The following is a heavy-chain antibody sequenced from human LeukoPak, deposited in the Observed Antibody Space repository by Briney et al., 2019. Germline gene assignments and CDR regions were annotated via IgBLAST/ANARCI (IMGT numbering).Heavy chain of an antibody. CDR1: GGTFSSYA. CDR2: IIPIFGTA. CDR3: ARDGRVTIFGVVIRNGMDV. J-gene: IGHJ6*02. Sequence: SVKVSCKASGGTFSSYAISWVRQAPGQGLEWTGGIIPIFGTANYAQKFQGRVTITADESTSTAYMELSSLRSEDTAVYYCARDGRVTIFGVVIRNGMDVWGQGTTVTVSS. D-gene: IGHD3-3*01. V-gene: IGHV1-69*13.